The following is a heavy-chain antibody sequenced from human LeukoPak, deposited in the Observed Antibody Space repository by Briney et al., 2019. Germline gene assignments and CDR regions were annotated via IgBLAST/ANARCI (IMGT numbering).Heavy chain of an antibody. Sequence: PGGSLRLSCAASGFTFSSYSMNWVRQAPGKGLEWVSYISSSSSTIYYADSVKGRFTISRDNAKNSLYLQMNSLRDEDTAVYYCARETQHTVTNYLNYYYGMDVWGQGTTVTVSS. CDR3: ARETQHTVTNYLNYYYGMDV. J-gene: IGHJ6*02. D-gene: IGHD4-17*01. V-gene: IGHV3-48*02. CDR2: ISSSSSTI. CDR1: GFTFSSYS.